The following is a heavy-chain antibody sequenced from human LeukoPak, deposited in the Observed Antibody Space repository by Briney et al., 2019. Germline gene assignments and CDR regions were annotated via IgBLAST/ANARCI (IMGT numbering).Heavy chain of an antibody. J-gene: IGHJ2*01. CDR1: GFTFTDYY. Sequence: SGVSLRLSCATSGFTFTDYYMSWIRQAPGKGLEWVSYISVSGTTMYYADSVKGRFTLSRDNAKNSLYLQMDSLRAEDTAVYYCARESRITGKWYFDLWGRGTLVTVSS. CDR3: ARESRITGKWYFDL. D-gene: IGHD1-20*01. CDR2: ISVSGTTM. V-gene: IGHV3-11*01.